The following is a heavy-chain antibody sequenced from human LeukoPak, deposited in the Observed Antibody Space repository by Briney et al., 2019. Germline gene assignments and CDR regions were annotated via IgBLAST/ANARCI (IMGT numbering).Heavy chain of an antibody. J-gene: IGHJ4*02. CDR1: GYSLTELA. D-gene: IGHD2/OR15-2a*01. CDR3: AAGTFYSLTTVY. CDR2: YEAERAKM. V-gene: IGHV1-24*01. Sequence: ASVKVSCKVSGYSLTELAMHWVRQAPGKGLEWMGGYEAERAKMINAQKFQVRVTMTEDPSTGTAYMELSSLRSEDTAVHYCAAGTFYSLTTVYWGQGTLVTVSS.